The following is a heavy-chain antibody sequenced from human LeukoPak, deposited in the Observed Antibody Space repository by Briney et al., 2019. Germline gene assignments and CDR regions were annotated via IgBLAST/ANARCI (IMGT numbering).Heavy chain of an antibody. Sequence: PSETLSLTCAVYGGSFSGYYWSWIRQPPGKGLEWFGEINHSGSTNYNPSLKSRVTISVDTSKNQFSLKLSSVTAADTAVYYCARGLYGGNSGGLNWGQGDLVTVSS. V-gene: IGHV4-34*01. CDR3: ARGLYGGNSGGLN. CDR2: INHSGST. J-gene: IGHJ4*02. CDR1: GGSFSGYY. D-gene: IGHD4-23*01.